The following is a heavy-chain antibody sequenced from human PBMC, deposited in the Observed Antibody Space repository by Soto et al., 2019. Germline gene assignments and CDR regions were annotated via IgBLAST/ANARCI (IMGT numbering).Heavy chain of an antibody. J-gene: IGHJ6*02. CDR3: ARIKWGLNYYNGMDV. CDR2: INPKTAAT. CDR1: GYSFSDYF. D-gene: IGHD1-26*01. Sequence: VQLVQSGAEVKKYGASVKVSCKPSGYSFSDYFIQWVRQAPGQGLEWVAWINPKTAATNYAKKFQGRVSLTWDTSSTTAYMELTRLRPDDTAVNYCARIKWGLNYYNGMDVWGQGTTVIVSS. V-gene: IGHV1-2*02.